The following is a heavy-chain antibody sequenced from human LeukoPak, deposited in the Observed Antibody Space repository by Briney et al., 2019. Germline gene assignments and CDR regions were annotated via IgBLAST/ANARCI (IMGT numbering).Heavy chain of an antibody. V-gene: IGHV4-31*03. CDR1: GGSISSGGYY. J-gene: IGHJ4*02. CDR3: ARVSIAGDYFDY. Sequence: SQTLSLTCTVSGGSISSGGYYWSWIRQHPGKGLEWIGYIYYSGSTYYNPSLKSRVTISVDTSKNQFSLKLSSVTAADTVVYYCARVSIAGDYFDYWGQGTLVTVSS. CDR2: IYYSGST.